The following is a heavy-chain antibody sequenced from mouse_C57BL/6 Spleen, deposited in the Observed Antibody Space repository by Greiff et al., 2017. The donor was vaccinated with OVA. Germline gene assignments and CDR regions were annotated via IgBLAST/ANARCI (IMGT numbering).Heavy chain of an antibody. CDR3: AIDSSGYGRDGDAMDY. Sequence: QVQLKQPGAELVKPGASVKLSCKASGYTFTSYWMHWVKQRPGQGLEWIGMIHPNSGSTNYNEKFKSKATLTVDKSSSTAYMQLSSLTSEDSAVYYCAIDSSGYGRDGDAMDYWGQGTSVTVSS. V-gene: IGHV1-64*01. CDR2: IHPNSGST. CDR1: GYTFTSYW. J-gene: IGHJ4*01. D-gene: IGHD3-2*02.